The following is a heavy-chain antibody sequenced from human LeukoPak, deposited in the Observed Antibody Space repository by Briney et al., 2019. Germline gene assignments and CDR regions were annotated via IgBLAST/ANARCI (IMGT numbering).Heavy chain of an antibody. J-gene: IGHJ4*02. CDR1: GGSISSGGYY. V-gene: IGHV4-61*02. CDR2: IQTSGST. CDR3: ARVGDYALKD. Sequence: SQTLSLTCAVSGGSISSGGYYWSWVRQPTGKGLEWIGRIQTSGSTSYNPSLKSRVTMSLDTSKNQCTLKLFSVTAADTAVYYCARVGDYALKDWGQGTLVTVSS. D-gene: IGHD3-16*01.